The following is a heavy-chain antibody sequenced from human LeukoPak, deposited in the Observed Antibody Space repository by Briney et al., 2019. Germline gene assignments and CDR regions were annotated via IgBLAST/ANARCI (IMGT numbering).Heavy chain of an antibody. CDR2: IIPIFGTA. CDR1: GYTFTGYY. CDR3: ARRGYCSSTSCYQGDWFDP. D-gene: IGHD2-2*01. Sequence: SVKVSCKASGYTFTGYYMHWVRQAPGQGLEWMGGIIPIFGTANYAQKFQGRVTITTDESTSTAYMELSSLRSEDTAVYYCARRGYCSSTSCYQGDWFDPWGQGTLVTVSS. J-gene: IGHJ5*02. V-gene: IGHV1-69*05.